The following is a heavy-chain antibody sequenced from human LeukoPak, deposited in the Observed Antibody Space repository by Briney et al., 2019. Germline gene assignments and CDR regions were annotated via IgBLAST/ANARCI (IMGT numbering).Heavy chain of an antibody. CDR2: IYADGNT. CDR1: GFIVNTNY. D-gene: IGHD4-17*01. V-gene: IGHV3-53*01. CDR3: ARDSYGDANFDS. J-gene: IGHJ4*02. Sequence: GGSLRPSCAASGFIVNTNYMTWVRQAPGRGLEWVSFIYADGNTYYADSVKGRFTISRDIPKNAVYLQMNSLRAEDTAVYYCARDSYGDANFDSWGQGTLVTVSS.